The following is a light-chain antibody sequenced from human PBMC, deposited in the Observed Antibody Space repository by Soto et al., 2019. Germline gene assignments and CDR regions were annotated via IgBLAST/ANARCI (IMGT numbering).Light chain of an antibody. Sequence: EILLTQSPATLSMSPGERATLSCRASQSVGSNLAWYQQQPGQAPRLLVYGASTRATEIPARFSCSGSGTEFTLTISSLQSEDFAVYYCQKYNDWPLTFGGGTNVEIK. CDR2: GAS. V-gene: IGKV3-15*01. CDR1: QSVGSN. J-gene: IGKJ4*01. CDR3: QKYNDWPLT.